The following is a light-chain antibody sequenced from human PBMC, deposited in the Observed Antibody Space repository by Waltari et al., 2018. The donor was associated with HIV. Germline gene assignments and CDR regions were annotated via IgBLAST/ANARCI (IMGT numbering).Light chain of an antibody. V-gene: IGLV1-51*01. CDR1: TSNTEIHY. CDR2: DNK. J-gene: IGLJ2*01. Sequence: QPVLKQPPSVSAAPGRRVTFTCPGSTSNTEIHYVSWYQQIPGTAPKLLSYDNKKRPSGIPERCSGSKSATSATLGITGLQTGDGAEYFCGTWDSSLNTPVFGGGSRLTVL. CDR3: GTWDSSLNTPV.